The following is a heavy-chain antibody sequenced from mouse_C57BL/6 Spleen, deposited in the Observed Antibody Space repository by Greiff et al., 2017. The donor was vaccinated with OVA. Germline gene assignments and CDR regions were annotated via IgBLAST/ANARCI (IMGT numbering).Heavy chain of an antibody. CDR3: TRGGGSSY. CDR2: IDPETGGT. V-gene: IGHV1-15*01. D-gene: IGHD1-1*01. Sequence: VKLQESGAELVRPGASVTLSCKASGYTFTDYEMHWVKQTPVHGLEWIGAIDPETGGTAYNQKFKGKAILTADKSSSTAYMELRSLTSEDSAVYYCTRGGGSSYWGQGTTLTVSS. J-gene: IGHJ2*01. CDR1: GYTFTDYE.